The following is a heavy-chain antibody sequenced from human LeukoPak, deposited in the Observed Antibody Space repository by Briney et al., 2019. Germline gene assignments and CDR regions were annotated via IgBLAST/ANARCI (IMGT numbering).Heavy chain of an antibody. CDR2: IFTSGSA. CDR3: ARDFPTRAFDI. V-gene: IGHV4-4*07. CDR1: GGSITNYY. J-gene: IGHJ3*02. Sequence: SETLSLTCTGSGGSITNYYWNWIRQPAGQGLEWIGRIFTSGSANYNPSLESRVTMSVDTSKNQFSLKLSSVTAADTAVYYCARDFPTRAFDIWGQGTMVTVSS.